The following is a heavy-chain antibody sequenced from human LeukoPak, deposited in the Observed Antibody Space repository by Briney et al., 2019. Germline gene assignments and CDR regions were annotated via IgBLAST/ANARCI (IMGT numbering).Heavy chain of an antibody. CDR2: ISYDGSNK. CDR3: ARAAMTTVTTAY. CDR1: GFTFSSYA. V-gene: IGHV3-30*04. D-gene: IGHD4-17*01. Sequence: GRSLRLSCAASGFTFSSYAMQWVRQAPGKGLEWVAVISYDGSNKYYADSVKGRFIISRDNSKNTLYLQMNSLRAEDTAVYYCARAAMTTVTTAYWGQGTLVTVSS. J-gene: IGHJ4*02.